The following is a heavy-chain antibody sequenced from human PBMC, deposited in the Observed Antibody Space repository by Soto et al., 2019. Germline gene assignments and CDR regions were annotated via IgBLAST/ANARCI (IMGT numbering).Heavy chain of an antibody. CDR1: RFTFSSYA. CDR3: TRDLMPGAAPWQEYFQY. Sequence: QVLLVESGGGVVQPGRSQRLSCAAGRFTFSSYAMQWVRQAPGKGLEWVAAISYDGSDQYYADSMKGRCTISRDNSKNTLFLQMNSLRAEDTAVYYCTRDLMPGAAPWQEYFQYWGQGTLVTVSS. D-gene: IGHD6-13*01. CDR2: ISYDGSDQ. V-gene: IGHV3-30-3*01. J-gene: IGHJ1*01.